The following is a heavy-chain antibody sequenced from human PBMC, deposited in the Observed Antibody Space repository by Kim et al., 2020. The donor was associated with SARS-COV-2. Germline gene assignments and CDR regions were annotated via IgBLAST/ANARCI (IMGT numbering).Heavy chain of an antibody. J-gene: IGHJ4*02. CDR2: INPSGGST. CDR3: ARESKYSSSWYEY. D-gene: IGHD6-13*01. V-gene: IGHV1-46*01. Sequence: GQGLEWMGIINPSGGSTSYAQKFQGRVTMTRDTSTSTVYMELSSLRSEDTAVYYCARESKYSSSWYEYWGQGTLVTVSS.